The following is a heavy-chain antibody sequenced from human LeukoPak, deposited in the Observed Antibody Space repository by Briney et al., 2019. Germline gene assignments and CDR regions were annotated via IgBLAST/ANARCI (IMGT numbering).Heavy chain of an antibody. CDR3: VIVARRYYFDY. CDR1: GGSISSSSYY. V-gene: IGHV4-39*07. Sequence: SGTLSLTCTVSGGSISSSSYYWGWIRQPPGKGLEWIGSIYYSGSTYYNPSLKSRVTISVDTSKNQFSLKLSSVTAADTAVYYCVIVARRYYFDYWGQGTLVTVSS. J-gene: IGHJ4*02. D-gene: IGHD5-12*01. CDR2: IYYSGST.